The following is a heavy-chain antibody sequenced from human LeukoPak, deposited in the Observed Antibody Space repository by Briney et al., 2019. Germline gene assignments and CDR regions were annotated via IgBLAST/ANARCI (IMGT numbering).Heavy chain of an antibody. J-gene: IGHJ4*02. V-gene: IGHV3-7*01. Sequence: PGGSLRLSCAASGFTFSSYWMSWVRQAPGKGLEWVANIKQDGSEKYYVDSVKGRFTISRDNAKNSLYLQMNSLRAEDTAVYYCAKIPGHYDFWSGRSPYWDYWGQGTLVTVSS. CDR1: GFTFSSYW. D-gene: IGHD3-3*01. CDR3: AKIPGHYDFWSGRSPYWDY. CDR2: IKQDGSEK.